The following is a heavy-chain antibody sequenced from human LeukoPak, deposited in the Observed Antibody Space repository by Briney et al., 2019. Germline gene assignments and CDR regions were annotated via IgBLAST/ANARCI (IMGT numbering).Heavy chain of an antibody. CDR3: ARGDKAVAFDWFDP. D-gene: IGHD6-19*01. J-gene: IGHJ5*02. Sequence: GGSLRLSCVASGFTSSNYAMSWVRQAPGKGLEWVSTISGSGSSTYYADSVKGRFTISRDNSKNTLDLQMNSLRTDDTAVYFCARGDKAVAFDWFDPWGQGTLVSVSS. CDR2: ISGSGSST. V-gene: IGHV3-23*01. CDR1: GFTSSNYA.